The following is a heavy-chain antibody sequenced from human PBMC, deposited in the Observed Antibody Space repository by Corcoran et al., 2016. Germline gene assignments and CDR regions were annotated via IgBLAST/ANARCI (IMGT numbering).Heavy chain of an antibody. CDR1: GGSISSSSYY. D-gene: IGHD3-22*01. Sequence: QLQLQESGPGLVRPSETLSLTCTFSGGSISSSSYYWGWIRQPPGEGLEWIGSIYYSGSTYYNPSLKSRVTISVDTSKNQFSLQLSSLTAADTAVYYCARDMIVVVDDAFDIWGQGTMVTVSS. V-gene: IGHV4-39*07. CDR3: ARDMIVVVDDAFDI. J-gene: IGHJ3*02. CDR2: IYYSGST.